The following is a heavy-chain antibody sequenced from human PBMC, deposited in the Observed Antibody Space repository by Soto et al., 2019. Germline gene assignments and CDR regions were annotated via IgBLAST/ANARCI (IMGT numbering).Heavy chain of an antibody. CDR1: GGTFSSYA. J-gene: IGHJ6*02. V-gene: IGHV1-69*13. CDR3: AREGYYDILTGYSNGRAGYYGMDV. CDR2: IIPIFGTA. Sequence: GASVKVSCKASGGTFSSYAISWVRQAPGQGLEWMGGIIPIFGTANYAQKFQGRVTITADESTSTAYMELSSLRSEDTAVYYCAREGYYDILTGYSNGRAGYYGMDVWGQGTTVTVSS. D-gene: IGHD3-9*01.